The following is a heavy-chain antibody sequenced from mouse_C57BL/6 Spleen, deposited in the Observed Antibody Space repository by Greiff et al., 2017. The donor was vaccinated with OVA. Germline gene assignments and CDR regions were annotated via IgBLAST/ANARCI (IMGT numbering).Heavy chain of an antibody. J-gene: IGHJ1*03. CDR2: ISGGGGYN. V-gene: IGHV5-9*04. CDR1: GFTFSSYT. CDR3: ARVMNTVVDGYFDD. D-gene: IGHD1-1*01. Sequence: DVKLVESGGGLVKPGGSLKLSCAASGFTFSSYTMSWVRQTPEKRLEWVATISGGGGYNYYPDSVKGRFTISRDNAKNTLYLQMSSLRSEDTAMYYCARVMNTVVDGYFDDWGKGTTVTVSS.